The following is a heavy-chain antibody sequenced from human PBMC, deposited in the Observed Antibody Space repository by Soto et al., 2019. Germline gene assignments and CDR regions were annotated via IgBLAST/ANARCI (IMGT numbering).Heavy chain of an antibody. CDR1: GYTFTSTG. CDR3: VRVVDSTTGWFDP. D-gene: IGHD5-12*01. J-gene: IGHJ5*02. V-gene: IGHV1-18*01. CDR2: ISTYNGKT. Sequence: VQLVQSGAEVKKPGASVKVSCKASGYTFTSTGISWVRQAPGQGLEWMGWISTYNGKTTYARKFQGRVTMTMDTSTSTAYMDLRSLRSDDTAVYYCVRVVDSTTGWFDPWGQGTLVTVSS.